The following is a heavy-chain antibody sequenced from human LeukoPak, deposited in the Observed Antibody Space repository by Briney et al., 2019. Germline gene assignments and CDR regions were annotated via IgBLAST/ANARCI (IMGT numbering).Heavy chain of an antibody. CDR3: ARDTYYYDSSGYYPPGTLDY. D-gene: IGHD3-22*01. CDR1: GFTFSDYY. J-gene: IGHJ4*02. CDR2: ISSSGSTI. V-gene: IGHV3-11*04. Sequence: PGGSLRLSCAASGFTFSDYYMSWIRQAPGKGLEWVSYISSSGSTIYYADSVKGRFTISRDNVKNSLYLQMNSLRAEDTAVYYCARDTYYYDSSGYYPPGTLDYWGQGTLVTVSS.